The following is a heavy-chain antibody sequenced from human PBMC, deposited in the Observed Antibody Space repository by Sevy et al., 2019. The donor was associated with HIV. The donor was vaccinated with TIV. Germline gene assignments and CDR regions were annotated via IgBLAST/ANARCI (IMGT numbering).Heavy chain of an antibody. CDR1: GGSISSSRYY. Sequence: SETLSLTCTVSGGSISSSRYYWGWIRQPPGKGLEWIGSFYYSRSTYYNPSLRSRVTISVDTSKNQFSLKLTSVTAADTAVYYCAAPPFFHEFASNCFDPWGQGTLVTVSS. CDR2: FYYSRST. V-gene: IGHV4-39*01. CDR3: AAPPFFHEFASNCFDP. D-gene: IGHD3-10*01. J-gene: IGHJ5*02.